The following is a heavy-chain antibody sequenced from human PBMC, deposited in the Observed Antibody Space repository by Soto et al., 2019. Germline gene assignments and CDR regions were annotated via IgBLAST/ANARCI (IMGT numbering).Heavy chain of an antibody. V-gene: IGHV1-69*06. CDR2: IVPIFGTA. CDR3: ARYNGRGYSGYGSYYYYYGMDV. D-gene: IGHD5-12*01. J-gene: IGHJ6*02. CDR1: GGTFSSYA. Sequence: GASVKVSCKASGGTFSSYAISWVRQAPGQVLDWMGGIVPIFGTANYAQKFQGRVTITADKSTSTAYMELSSLRSEDTAVYYCARYNGRGYSGYGSYYYYYGMDVWGQGTTVTVSS.